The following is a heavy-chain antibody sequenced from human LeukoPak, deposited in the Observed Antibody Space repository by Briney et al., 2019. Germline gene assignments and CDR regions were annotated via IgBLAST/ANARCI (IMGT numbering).Heavy chain of an antibody. D-gene: IGHD3-3*01. CDR1: GDSISGSY. CDR2: LSYSGRT. CDR3: ARGGQGFLEWLSHYYYYMDV. Sequence: SETLSLTCAVSGDSISGSYWSWIRQPPGEGLEWVGFLSYSGRTNYNPSLKSRVTISVDTSENQFSLKLSSVTAADTAVYYCARGGQGFLEWLSHYYYYMDVWGKGTTVTVSS. J-gene: IGHJ6*03. V-gene: IGHV4-59*01.